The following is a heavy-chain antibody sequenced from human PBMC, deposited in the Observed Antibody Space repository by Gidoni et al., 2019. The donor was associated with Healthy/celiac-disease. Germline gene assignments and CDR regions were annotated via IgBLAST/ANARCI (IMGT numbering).Heavy chain of an antibody. CDR1: RFTSSSYA. D-gene: IGHD1-7*01. Sequence: EVQLLESGGGLVQPGGSLRLSCAASRFTSSSYAMSWARQAPGKGLEWVSAISGSGGSTYYADSVKGRFTISRDNSKNTLYLQMNSLRAEDTAVYYCAKDPLGAGTTGYWGQGTLVTVSS. V-gene: IGHV3-23*01. CDR3: AKDPLGAGTTGY. J-gene: IGHJ4*02. CDR2: ISGSGGST.